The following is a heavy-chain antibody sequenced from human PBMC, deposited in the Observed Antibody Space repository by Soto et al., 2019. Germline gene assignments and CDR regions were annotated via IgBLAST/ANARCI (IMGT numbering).Heavy chain of an antibody. CDR2: IIPMSGAP. CDR1: GGTFSSYG. J-gene: IGHJ3*02. Sequence: QVQLVQSGAEVKKPGSSVKVSCKASGGTFSSYGIHWVRQDPGQGLEWMGGIIPMSGAPSYAQKFQGRVAISVDESTRAAYMELRSLKSEDTAIYYCARESYYGSGRYHREAFDIWGQGTKVTVSS. V-gene: IGHV1-69*01. CDR3: ARESYYGSGRYHREAFDI. D-gene: IGHD3-10*01.